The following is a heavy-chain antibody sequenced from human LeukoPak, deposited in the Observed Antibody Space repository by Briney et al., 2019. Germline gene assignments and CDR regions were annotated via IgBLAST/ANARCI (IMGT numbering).Heavy chain of an antibody. CDR2: IYHSGST. J-gene: IGHJ3*02. Sequence: SETLSLTCAVSGGSISSGGYSWSWIRQPPGKGLEWIGYIYHSGSTYYNPSPKSRVTISVDRSKNQFSLKLSSVTAADTAVYYCARSHCSSTSCRDAFDIWGQGTMVTVSS. D-gene: IGHD2-2*01. CDR3: ARSHCSSTSCRDAFDI. V-gene: IGHV4-30-2*01. CDR1: GGSISSGGYS.